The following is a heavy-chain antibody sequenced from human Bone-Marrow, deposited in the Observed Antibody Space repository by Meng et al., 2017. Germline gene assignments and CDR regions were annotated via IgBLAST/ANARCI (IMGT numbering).Heavy chain of an antibody. D-gene: IGHD3-10*01. CDR2: INAGNGNT. J-gene: IGHJ6*02. CDR1: GYTFTSYA. V-gene: IGHV1-3*01. CDR3: VYGSGSYNYYYGMDV. Sequence: ASVKVSCKASGYTFTSYAMHWVRQAPGQRLEWMGWINAGNGNTKYSQKFQGRVTITRDTSASTAYMELSSLRSEDTAVYYCVYGSGSYNYYYGMDVWGQGTMVTVSS.